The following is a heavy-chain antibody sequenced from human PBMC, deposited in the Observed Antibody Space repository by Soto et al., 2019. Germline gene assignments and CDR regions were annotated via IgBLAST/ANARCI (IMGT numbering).Heavy chain of an antibody. CDR1: GGSISSGDYY. CDR2: IYYSGST. V-gene: IGHV4-30-4*01. CDR3: ARETLLLRFLED. J-gene: IGHJ4*02. Sequence: QVQLQESGPGLVKPSQTLSLTCTVSGGSISSGDYYWSWIRQPPGNGLEWIGYIYYSGSTYYNPSLKSRVTISVDTSKNQFALKLSSVTAADTAVYYCARETLLLRFLEDWGQGTLVTVSS. D-gene: IGHD3-3*01.